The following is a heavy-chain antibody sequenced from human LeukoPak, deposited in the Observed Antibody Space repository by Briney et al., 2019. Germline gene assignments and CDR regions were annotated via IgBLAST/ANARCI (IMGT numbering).Heavy chain of an antibody. J-gene: IGHJ4*02. CDR1: GYTFTSYG. CDR3: ARDFSPGFYCTKGVCAVDY. Sequence: ASVKVSCKASGYTFTSYGISWVRQAPGQGLEWMGWISAYNGNTNYAQKLQGRVTMTTDTSMSTAYMELRSLRSDDTAVYYCARDFSPGFYCTKGVCAVDYWGQGTLVTVSS. D-gene: IGHD2-8*01. V-gene: IGHV1-18*01. CDR2: ISAYNGNT.